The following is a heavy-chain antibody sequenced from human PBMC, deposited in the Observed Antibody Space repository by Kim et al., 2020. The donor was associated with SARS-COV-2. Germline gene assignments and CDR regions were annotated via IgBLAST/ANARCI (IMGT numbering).Heavy chain of an antibody. D-gene: IGHD3-9*01. CDR3: VRGFYFSGGPGDF. CDR2: IFNDGSNK. Sequence: GGSLRLSFAASGFTFNKHGMHWVRQAPGKGLEWLAVIFNDGSNKYYRDSVKGRFTIARDNAKNTLYLQMNSLRAEDTAVYYCVRGFYFSGGPGDFWGQGTLVTVSS. V-gene: IGHV3-33*01. CDR1: GFTFNKHG. J-gene: IGHJ4*02.